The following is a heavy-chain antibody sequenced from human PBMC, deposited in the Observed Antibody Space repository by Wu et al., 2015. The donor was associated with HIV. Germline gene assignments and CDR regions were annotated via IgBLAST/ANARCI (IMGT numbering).Heavy chain of an antibody. CDR3: ARDGLLAPAAIRPFDY. Sequence: QVQLVQSGGEVKKPGASVKVSCKASGYIFTDYGITWVRKAPGQGLEWMGWISTNSGKTNYAQRFQGRVIMTTETSSSTVYMEMRSLRSDDTGVYYCARDGLLAPAAIRPFDYWGQGTLVTVSS. V-gene: IGHV1-18*01. CDR1: GYIFTDYG. D-gene: IGHD2-2*02. J-gene: IGHJ4*02. CDR2: ISTNSGKT.